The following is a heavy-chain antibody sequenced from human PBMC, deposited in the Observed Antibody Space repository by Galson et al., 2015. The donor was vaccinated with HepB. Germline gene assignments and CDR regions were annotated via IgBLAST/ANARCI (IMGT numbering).Heavy chain of an antibody. Sequence: SLRLSCAASGFTFSSYAISWVRQAPGKGLEWVSAISGSGGSTYYADSVKGRLTISRDNSKNTLYLQMNSLRAEDTAVYYCARVLTGYYNFDYWGQGTLVTVSS. CDR1: GFTFSSYA. V-gene: IGHV3-23*01. D-gene: IGHD3-9*01. CDR2: ISGSGGST. J-gene: IGHJ4*02. CDR3: ARVLTGYYNFDY.